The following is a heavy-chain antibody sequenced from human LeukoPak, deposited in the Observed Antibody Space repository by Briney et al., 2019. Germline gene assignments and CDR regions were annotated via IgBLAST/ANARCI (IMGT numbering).Heavy chain of an antibody. CDR3: ASAAPRQWLVPYYYYGMDV. V-gene: IGHV1-69*13. CDR2: IIPIFGTA. Sequence: GASVKVSCKASGGTFTSYAISWVRQAPGQGLEWMGGIIPIFGTANYAQTFQGRVTITADESTSTAYMELSSLRSEDTAVYYCASAAPRQWLVPYYYYGMDVWGQGTTVTVSS. CDR1: GGTFTSYA. J-gene: IGHJ6*02. D-gene: IGHD6-19*01.